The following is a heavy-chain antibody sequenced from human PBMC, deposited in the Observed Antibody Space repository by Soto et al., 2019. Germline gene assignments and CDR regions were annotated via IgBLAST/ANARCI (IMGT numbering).Heavy chain of an antibody. CDR3: SSEFIIDY. V-gene: IGHV1-18*01. CDR2: ISAYNGNT. CDR1: GYTFTTYG. Sequence: QVQLVQSGAEVKKPGASVKVSCKASGYTFTTYGISWVRQAPGQGLEWMGWISAYNGNTNYAQKLQGRVTMTTDTSTTTAYMELRSMGSDESAVYYCSSEFIIDYWGQGTLVTVSS. J-gene: IGHJ4*02.